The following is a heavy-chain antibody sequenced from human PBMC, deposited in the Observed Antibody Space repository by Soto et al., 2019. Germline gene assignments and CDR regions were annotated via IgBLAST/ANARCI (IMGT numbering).Heavy chain of an antibody. CDR2: IIPIFGTA. CDR3: AGWDTAMVSGTCDI. D-gene: IGHD5-18*01. Sequence: QVQLVQSGAEVKKPGSSVKVSCKASGGTFSSYAISWVRQAPGQGLEWMGGIIPIFGTANYAQKFQGRGTITADESTSTAYMEPGSLRSEDTAVYYCAGWDTAMVSGTCDIWGQGRMVTVA. CDR1: GGTFSSYA. J-gene: IGHJ3*02. V-gene: IGHV1-69*01.